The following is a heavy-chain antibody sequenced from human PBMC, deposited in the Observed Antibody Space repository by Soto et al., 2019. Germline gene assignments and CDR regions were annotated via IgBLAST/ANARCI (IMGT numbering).Heavy chain of an antibody. CDR2: TAPMFKQT. CDR1: GYTFTSYA. D-gene: IGHD2-15*01. V-gene: IGHV1-69*04. J-gene: IGHJ5*02. CDR3: TTLGP. Sequence: GASVKVSCKASGYTFTSYAMSWVRQAPGQGLEWMGKTAPMFKQTHYARKFEGRVTISADTSTNTVYMELTDLQTEDTVVYYCTTLGPWGQGTQVTVSS.